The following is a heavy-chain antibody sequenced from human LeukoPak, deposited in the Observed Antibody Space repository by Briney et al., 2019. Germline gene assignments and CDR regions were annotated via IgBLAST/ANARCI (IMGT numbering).Heavy chain of an antibody. Sequence: ASVKVSCKASGYTFTSYAMHWVRQAPGQRLEWMGWINAGNGNTKYSQEFQGRVTITRDTSASTAYMELRGLRSEDMAVYYCARSGSYSYFDYWGQGTLVTVSS. J-gene: IGHJ4*02. V-gene: IGHV1-3*03. CDR2: INAGNGNT. D-gene: IGHD1-26*01. CDR3: ARSGSYSYFDY. CDR1: GYTFTSYA.